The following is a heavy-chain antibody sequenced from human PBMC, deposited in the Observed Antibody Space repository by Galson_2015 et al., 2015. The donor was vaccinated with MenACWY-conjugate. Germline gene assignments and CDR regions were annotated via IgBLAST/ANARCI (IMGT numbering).Heavy chain of an antibody. CDR2: ISSSSSTI. CDR3: ARDRGDIVVVVAIDRWGNYYYSMDV. Sequence: SLRLSCAASGFTFSLYSMNWVRQAPGKGLEWVSSISSSSSTIYYADSVKGRFTISRDNAKRSLYLQMNSLRDEDTAVYYCARDRGDIVVVVAIDRWGNYYYSMDVWGQGTTVTVS. D-gene: IGHD2-15*01. CDR1: GFTFSLYS. V-gene: IGHV3-48*02. J-gene: IGHJ6*02.